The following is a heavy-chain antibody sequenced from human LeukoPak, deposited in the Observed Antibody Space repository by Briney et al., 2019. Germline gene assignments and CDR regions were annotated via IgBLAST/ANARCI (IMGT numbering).Heavy chain of an antibody. CDR2: IYYSGST. CDR3: ARGLFYGDYDYFDY. V-gene: IGHV4-30-2*03. J-gene: IGHJ4*02. D-gene: IGHD4-17*01. CDR1: GGSISSGGYS. Sequence: SETLSLTCAVSGGSISSGGYSWSWIRQPPGKGLEWIGSIYYSGSTYYNPSLKSRVTISVDTSKNQFSLKLSSVTAADTAVYYCARGLFYGDYDYFDYWGQGTLVTVSS.